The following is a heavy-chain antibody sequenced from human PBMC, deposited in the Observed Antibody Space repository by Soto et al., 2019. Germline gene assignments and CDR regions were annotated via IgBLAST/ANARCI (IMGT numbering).Heavy chain of an antibody. D-gene: IGHD3-22*01. Sequence: GGSLRLSCAASGFTFSSYGMHWVRQAPGKGLEWVAVIWYDGSNKYYADSVKGRFTISRDNSKNTLYLQMNSLRAEDTAVYYCARGRNYYDSSDIDYFDYWGQGTLVTVSS. CDR1: GFTFSSYG. CDR2: IWYDGSNK. J-gene: IGHJ4*02. V-gene: IGHV3-33*01. CDR3: ARGRNYYDSSDIDYFDY.